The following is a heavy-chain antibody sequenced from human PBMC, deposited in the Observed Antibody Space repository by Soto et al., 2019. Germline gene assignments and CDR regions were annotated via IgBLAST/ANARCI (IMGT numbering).Heavy chain of an antibody. CDR2: IYQSKSA. J-gene: IGHJ4*02. CDR3: ARGDTRLGELSHDY. D-gene: IGHD3-16*02. V-gene: IGHV4-30-2*01. CDR1: GGSVTSGGHS. Sequence: KPSETLSLTCVVSGGSVTSGGHSWSWIRQAPGKGLEWVGSIYQSKSAYYNPSLRSRVAISVDRSNNQVSLRMTSATAADTAIYYCARGDTRLGELSHDYWGQGTLVTV.